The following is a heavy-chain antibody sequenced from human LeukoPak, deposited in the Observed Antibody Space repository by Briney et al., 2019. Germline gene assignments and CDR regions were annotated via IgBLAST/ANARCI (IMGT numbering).Heavy chain of an antibody. CDR1: GFTFDSYG. CDR3: AKVVAAADDAFDI. D-gene: IGHD6-13*01. J-gene: IGHJ3*02. Sequence: GGSLRLSCAASGFTFDSYGMNWVRQAPGKGLEWVSGISGSGVYTYYADSVKGRFTISRDNSKNTLYLVMNSLRAEDTAVYYCAKVVAAADDAFDIWGQGTMVTVSS. CDR2: ISGSGVYT. V-gene: IGHV3-23*01.